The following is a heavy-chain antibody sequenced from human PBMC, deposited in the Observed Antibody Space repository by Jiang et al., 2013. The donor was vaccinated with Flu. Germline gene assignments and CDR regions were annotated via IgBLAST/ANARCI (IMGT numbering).Heavy chain of an antibody. Sequence: SCAASGFTVSSNYMSWVRQAPGKGLEWVSVIYSGGSTYYADSVKGRFTISRDNSKNTLYLQMNSLRAEDTAVYYCAREAHSGSYHLHYFDYWGQGTLVTVSS. J-gene: IGHJ4*02. CDR2: IYSGGST. V-gene: IGHV3-53*01. CDR1: GFTVSSNY. CDR3: AREAHSGSYHLHYFDY. D-gene: IGHD1-26*01.